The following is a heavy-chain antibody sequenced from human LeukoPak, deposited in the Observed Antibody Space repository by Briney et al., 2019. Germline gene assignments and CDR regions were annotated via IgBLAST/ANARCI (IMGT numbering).Heavy chain of an antibody. CDR2: VYSDETT. V-gene: IGHV4-59*08. CDR1: SGSISGYF. J-gene: IGHJ4*02. Sequence: SETLSLTCTVSSGSISGYFWSWIRQPPGKGLEWLGYVYSDETTNYSPSLRSRITISIDTSKNQFSLNLRSVTAADTAVYYCARNGIHGYSGLDFWGQGTLVTVSS. CDR3: ARNGIHGYSGLDF. D-gene: IGHD5-12*01.